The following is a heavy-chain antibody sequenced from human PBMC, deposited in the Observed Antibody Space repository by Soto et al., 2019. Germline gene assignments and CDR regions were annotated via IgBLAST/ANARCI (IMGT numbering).Heavy chain of an antibody. CDR2: INHSGST. CDR1: GGSFSGYY. V-gene: IGHV4-34*01. J-gene: IGHJ5*02. Sequence: PSETLSLTCAVYGGSFSGYYWSWIRQPPGKGLEWIGEINHSGSTNYNPSLKSRVTISVDTSKNQFSLKLSSVTAADTAVYYCARGLEPDILTGYNWFDPWGQGTLVTVYS. D-gene: IGHD3-9*01. CDR3: ARGLEPDILTGYNWFDP.